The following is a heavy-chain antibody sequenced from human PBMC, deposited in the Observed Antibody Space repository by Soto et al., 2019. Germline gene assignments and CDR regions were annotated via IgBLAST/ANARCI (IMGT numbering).Heavy chain of an antibody. V-gene: IGHV1-2*02. Sequence: QVQLVQSGTEVKRPGDSVKVSCKASGYTFTGYYVHWVRQAPGQGLEWMGWINPNSGDTYLAQRFQGRVTMNRDTSIGTAEMELKGQQSDDKAEYYCAKGGAIVAAGTRVYLYNAMDVWGQGTTDTVSS. D-gene: IGHD1-26*01. CDR3: AKGGAIVAAGTRVYLYNAMDV. CDR1: GYTFTGYY. J-gene: IGHJ6*02. CDR2: INPNSGDT.